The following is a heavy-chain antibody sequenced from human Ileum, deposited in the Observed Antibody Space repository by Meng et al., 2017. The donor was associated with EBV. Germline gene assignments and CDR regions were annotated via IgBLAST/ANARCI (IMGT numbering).Heavy chain of an antibody. CDR3: ARGTGADY. CDR1: GSTFSVYG. CDR2: IIPALGTP. J-gene: IGHJ4*02. D-gene: IGHD3-10*01. V-gene: IGHV1-69*06. Sequence: QVQVVQSGPEVKNPGSSVKVSCKSSGSTFSVYGIAWVRQAPGKGLEWMGGIIPALGTPKYARKFQDRLTITADKSTSTGYMELHSLTSNDTAVYFCARGTGADYWGQGTLVTVSS.